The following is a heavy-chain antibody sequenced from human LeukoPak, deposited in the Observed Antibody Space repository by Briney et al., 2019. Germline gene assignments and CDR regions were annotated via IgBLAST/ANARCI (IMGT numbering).Heavy chain of an antibody. D-gene: IGHD3/OR15-3a*01. J-gene: IGHJ4*02. CDR1: GYTFIGCY. CDR3: ARAPYDFWSGPPGDY. Sequence: ASVKVSCKASGYTFIGCYMNWVRQAPGQGLEWMGWIDPNSGGTNYAQKFQGRVTMTRDTSISTAYMELSRLRSDDTAVYYCARAPYDFWSGPPGDYWGQGTLVTVSS. V-gene: IGHV1-2*02. CDR2: IDPNSGGT.